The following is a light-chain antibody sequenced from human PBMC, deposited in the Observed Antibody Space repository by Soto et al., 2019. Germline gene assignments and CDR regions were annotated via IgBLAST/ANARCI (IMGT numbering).Light chain of an antibody. Sequence: DIHMTQSPAILSASVGDRVTITCRASQSISTWLAWYQQKPGKAPKLLIYWASSLESGVPSRFSGSGSGTEFTLTISSLQPDDFATYYCQHYTTYSGTFGPGTKVDIK. CDR2: WAS. CDR3: QHYTTYSGT. CDR1: QSISTW. J-gene: IGKJ3*01. V-gene: IGKV1-5*03.